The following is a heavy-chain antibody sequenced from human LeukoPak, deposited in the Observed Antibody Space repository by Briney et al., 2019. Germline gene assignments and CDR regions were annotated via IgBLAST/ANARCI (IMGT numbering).Heavy chain of an antibody. Sequence: GGSLRLSCAASGFTFSDYYMSWIRHAPGKGLEWVSYISSSGSTIYYADSVKGRFTISRDNAKNSLYLQMNSLRAEDTAVYYCARDGAAAAAYFDYWGQGTLVTVSS. CDR3: ARDGAAAAAYFDY. CDR2: ISSSGSTI. CDR1: GFTFSDYY. V-gene: IGHV3-11*01. J-gene: IGHJ4*02. D-gene: IGHD6-13*01.